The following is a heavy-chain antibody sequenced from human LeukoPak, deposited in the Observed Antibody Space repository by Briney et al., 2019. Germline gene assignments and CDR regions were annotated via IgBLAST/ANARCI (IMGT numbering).Heavy chain of an antibody. CDR1: GYTFTSYD. CDR2: MKPNNGNT. D-gene: IGHD6-13*01. J-gene: IGHJ4*02. Sequence: ASVKVSCKASGYTFTSYDINWVRQATGQGLEWMGWMKPNNGNTGYEQKFQGRVTMTRNTSISTAYMELKSLRSEDTAVYYCARDPGSSWSDYWGQGTLVTVSS. CDR3: ARDPGSSWSDY. V-gene: IGHV1-8*01.